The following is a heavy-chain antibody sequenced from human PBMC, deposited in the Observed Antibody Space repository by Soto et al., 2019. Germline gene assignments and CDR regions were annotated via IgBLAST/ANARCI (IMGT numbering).Heavy chain of an antibody. CDR1: GFTFSSLA. D-gene: IGHD6-6*01. V-gene: IGHV3-23*01. J-gene: IGHJ4*02. CDR2: ISGSGGST. CDR3: AEDALVAARPWYYFDY. Sequence: PGGPLRLSCAASGFTFSSLAMSWVRQAPGKGLEWVSAISGSGGSTYYADSVKGRFTISRDNSKNTLYLQMNSLRAEDTAVYYCAEDALVAARPWYYFDYWGQGTLVTVS.